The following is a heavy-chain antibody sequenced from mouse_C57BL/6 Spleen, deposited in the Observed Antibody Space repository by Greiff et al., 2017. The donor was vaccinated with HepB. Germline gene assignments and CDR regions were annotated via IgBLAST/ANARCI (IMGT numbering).Heavy chain of an antibody. CDR1: GYSITSGYY. CDR3: ARGEVPYAMDY. Sequence: VQLQQSGPGLVKPSQSLSLTCSVTGYSITSGYYWNWIRQFPGNKLEWMGYISYDGSNNYNPSLKNRISITRDTSKNQFFLKLNSVTTEDTATYYCARGEVPYAMDYWGQGTSVTVSS. V-gene: IGHV3-6*01. CDR2: ISYDGSN. J-gene: IGHJ4*01.